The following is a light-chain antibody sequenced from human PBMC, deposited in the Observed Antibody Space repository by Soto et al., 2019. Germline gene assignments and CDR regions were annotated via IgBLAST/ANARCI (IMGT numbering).Light chain of an antibody. CDR3: HQYNSWAWT. CDR2: GAS. V-gene: IGKV3-15*01. Sequence: EIVMTQSPATLSVSPGERATLSCRASQSVSSSLAWYQQKPGQAPRPLIFGASTRATGIPARFSGSGSGTEFTLTISSLQSEDLEVYYCHQYNSWAWTFGQGTKVESK. J-gene: IGKJ1*01. CDR1: QSVSSS.